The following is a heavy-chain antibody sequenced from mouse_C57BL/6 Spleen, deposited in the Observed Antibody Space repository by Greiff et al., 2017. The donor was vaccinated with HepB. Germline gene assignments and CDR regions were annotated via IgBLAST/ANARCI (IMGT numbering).Heavy chain of an antibody. D-gene: IGHD2-4*01. CDR3: ARGGFYYDYDGAMDY. Sequence: VQLQQSGPELVKPGASVKISCKASGYALSSSWMNWVKQRPGKGLEWIGRIYPGDGDTNYNGKFKGKATLTADKSSSAAYMQLSSLTSEDSAVYFCARGGFYYDYDGAMDYWGQGTSVTVSS. V-gene: IGHV1-82*01. CDR2: IYPGDGDT. CDR1: GYALSSSW. J-gene: IGHJ4*01.